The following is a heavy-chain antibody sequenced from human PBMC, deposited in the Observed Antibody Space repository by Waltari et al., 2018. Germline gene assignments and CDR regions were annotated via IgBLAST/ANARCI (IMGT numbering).Heavy chain of an antibody. V-gene: IGHV4-59*13. J-gene: IGHJ3*02. CDR1: CYSLNNYY. Sequence: QVQLQESGPGPVNSSETLSLSCSVSCYSLNNYYWTWVRQTPGKGLEYIGYILYTETTVTHYSPSFRGRATILLDMSKNEVYLRLTSMTAADTAVYFCARWGPGAFDIWGRGTLVTASS. D-gene: IGHD7-27*01. CDR3: ARWGPGAFDI. CDR2: ILYTETTVT.